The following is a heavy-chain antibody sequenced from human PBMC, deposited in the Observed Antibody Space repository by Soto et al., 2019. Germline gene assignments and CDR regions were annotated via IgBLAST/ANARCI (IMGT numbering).Heavy chain of an antibody. Sequence: SVTKCLPCTVSGGSIITISDYWIRHRQSPGKGLEWIASINYSGNTYYNPSLKTRVTISVDTSKNQFSLKLSSVTAADTAVYYCARSGRGNIVVVVAATQFDPWGRGTLVTVSS. CDR1: GGSIITISDY. J-gene: IGHJ5*02. CDR2: INYSGNT. CDR3: ARSGRGNIVVVVAATQFDP. V-gene: IGHV4-39*01. D-gene: IGHD2-15*01.